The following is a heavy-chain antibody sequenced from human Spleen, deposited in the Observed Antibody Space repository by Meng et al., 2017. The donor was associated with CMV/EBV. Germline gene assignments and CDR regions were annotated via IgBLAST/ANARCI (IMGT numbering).Heavy chain of an antibody. V-gene: IGHV3-66*02. Sequence: GGSLSLSCAASGFPVSNNYMTWVRQAPGKGLEWVSALYAGGETYYVDSVKGRFTFSRDNCKNILYLQMNNLRAEDTAVYYCARDETRGMDVWGQGTTVTVSS. J-gene: IGHJ6*02. CDR1: GFPVSNNY. CDR2: LYAGGET. CDR3: ARDETRGMDV.